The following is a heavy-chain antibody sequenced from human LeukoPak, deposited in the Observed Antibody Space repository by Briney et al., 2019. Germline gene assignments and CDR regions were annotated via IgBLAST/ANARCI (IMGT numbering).Heavy chain of an antibody. CDR1: GGSISSSSYY. J-gene: IGHJ6*03. CDR2: IYYSGST. D-gene: IGHD6-6*01. CDR3: ARSYSSSSHYYYYYMDG. V-gene: IGHV4-39*01. Sequence: PSETLSLTCTVSGGSISSSSYYWGWIRQPPGKGLEWIGSIYYSGSTYYNPSLKSRVTISVDTSKNQFSLKLSSVTAADTAVYYCARSYSSSSHYYYYYMDGWGKGTTVTVSS.